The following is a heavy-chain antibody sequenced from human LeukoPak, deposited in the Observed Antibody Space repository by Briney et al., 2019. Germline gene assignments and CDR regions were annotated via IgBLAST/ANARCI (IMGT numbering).Heavy chain of an antibody. CDR1: GFTFSDYY. Sequence: GRSLRLSCAASGFTFSDYYMSWIRQAPGKGLEWVSYISSSGSTIYYADSVRGRFTISRDNAKNSLYLQMNSLRAEDTAVYYCARELLSTYDILTGSTDYWGQGTLVTVSS. V-gene: IGHV3-11*01. D-gene: IGHD3-9*01. CDR3: ARELLSTYDILTGSTDY. CDR2: ISSSGSTI. J-gene: IGHJ4*02.